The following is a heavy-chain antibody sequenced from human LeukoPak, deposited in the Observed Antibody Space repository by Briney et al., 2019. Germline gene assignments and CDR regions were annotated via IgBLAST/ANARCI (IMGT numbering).Heavy chain of an antibody. V-gene: IGHV4-34*01. CDR3: AREGMTLDY. Sequence: SETLSLTCAVYGGSFSGYYWSWIRQPPGKGLEWIGEINHRGSTNYNPSLKSRVTISVDTSKNQFSLKLSSVTAADTAVYYCAREGMTLDYWGQGTLVTVSS. J-gene: IGHJ4*02. CDR2: INHRGST. CDR1: GGSFSGYY.